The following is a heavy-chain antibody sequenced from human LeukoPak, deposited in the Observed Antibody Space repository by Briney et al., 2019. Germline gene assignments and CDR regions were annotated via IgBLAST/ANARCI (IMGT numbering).Heavy chain of an antibody. J-gene: IGHJ3*02. D-gene: IGHD1-26*01. CDR2: IFGSGRSNY. Sequence: SETLSLTCTVSGGSISDYFWSWVRHPPGKGLEWIGWIFGSGRSNYNYNHSLKSRLTISVDTSKHQFSLKLTSATAADTAVYYCAREKDTGSNHAKIRYDIWGQGTMVTVSS. CDR1: GGSISDYF. V-gene: IGHV4-59*01. CDR3: AREKDTGSNHAKIRYDI.